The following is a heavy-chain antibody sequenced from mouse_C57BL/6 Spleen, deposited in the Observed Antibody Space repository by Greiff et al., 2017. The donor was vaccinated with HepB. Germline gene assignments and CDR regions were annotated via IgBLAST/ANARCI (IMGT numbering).Heavy chain of an antibody. D-gene: IGHD2-1*01. CDR2: IYPGDGDT. J-gene: IGHJ4*01. CDR1: GYAFSSYW. Sequence: VQLVESGAELVKPGASVKISCKASGYAFSSYWMNWVKQRPGKGLEWIGQIYPGDGDTNYNGKFKGKATLTADKSSSTAYMQLSSLTSEDSAVYFCARPGYGNYRAMDYWGQGTSVTVSS. V-gene: IGHV1-80*01. CDR3: ARPGYGNYRAMDY.